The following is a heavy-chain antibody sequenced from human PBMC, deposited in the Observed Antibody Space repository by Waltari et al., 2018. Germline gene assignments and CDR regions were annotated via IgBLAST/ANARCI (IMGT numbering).Heavy chain of an antibody. CDR2: INHRGST. V-gene: IGHV4-34*01. J-gene: IGHJ3*02. D-gene: IGHD3-10*01. Sequence: QVQLQPWGAGLLKPSETLSLSCAVYCGSFSSYLLSWLRQSPRTGLEWIGEINHRGSTNVNPSLKSRVTISVDTSKNQVSLRLRSVTAADTAVYYCARGGWFGRGNDAFDIWGQGTTVTVSS. CDR3: ARGGWFGRGNDAFDI. CDR1: CGSFSSYL.